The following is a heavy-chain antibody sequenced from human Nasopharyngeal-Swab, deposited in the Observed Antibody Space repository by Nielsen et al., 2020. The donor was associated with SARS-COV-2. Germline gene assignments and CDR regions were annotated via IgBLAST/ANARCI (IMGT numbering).Heavy chain of an antibody. Sequence: SETLSLTCTVSGGSISSYYCSWIRQPPGKGLEWIGYIYYGGSTNYNPSLKSRVTISVDTSKNQLSLKLSSVTAADTAVYYCAREVTNYGMDVWGQGTTVTVSS. CDR2: IYYGGST. J-gene: IGHJ6*02. V-gene: IGHV4-59*12. CDR1: GGSISSYY. D-gene: IGHD4-17*01. CDR3: AREVTNYGMDV.